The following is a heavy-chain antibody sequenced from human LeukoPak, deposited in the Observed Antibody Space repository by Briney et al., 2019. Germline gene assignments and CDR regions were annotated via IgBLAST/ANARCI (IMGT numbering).Heavy chain of an antibody. Sequence: SVKVSCTASGGTFSSYAISWVRQAPGQGLEWMGGIIPIFGTANYAQKFQGRVTITADESTSTAYMELSSLRSEDTAVYYCARNIAAGTTYFDYWGQGTLVTVSS. V-gene: IGHV1-69*13. CDR1: GGTFSSYA. J-gene: IGHJ4*02. CDR3: ARNIAAGTTYFDY. D-gene: IGHD6-13*01. CDR2: IIPIFGTA.